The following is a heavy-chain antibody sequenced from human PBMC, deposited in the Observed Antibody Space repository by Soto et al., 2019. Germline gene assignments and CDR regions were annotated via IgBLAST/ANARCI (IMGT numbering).Heavy chain of an antibody. CDR2: ISSSGSTI. CDR1: GFTFSDYY. D-gene: IGHD6-6*01. CDR3: ARGGVQPYSHYYYMDV. J-gene: IGHJ6*03. Sequence: GGSLRLSCAASGFTFSDYYMSWIRQAPGKGLEWVSYISSSGSTIYYADSVKGRFTISRDNAKNSLYLQMNSLRAEDTAVYYCARGGVQPYSHYYYMDVWGKGTTVTVSS. V-gene: IGHV3-11*01.